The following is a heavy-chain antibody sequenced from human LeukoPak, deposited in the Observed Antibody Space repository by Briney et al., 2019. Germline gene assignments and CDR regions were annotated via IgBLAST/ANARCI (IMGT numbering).Heavy chain of an antibody. Sequence: PSQTLSLTCTVSGGSISSGGYYWSWIRQPPGKGLEWIGYIYHSGSTYYNPSLKSRVTISVDRSKNQFSLKLSSVTAADTAVYYCARYGDLRRRWFDPWGHGTLAIVSP. CDR2: IYHSGST. J-gene: IGHJ5*02. V-gene: IGHV4-30-2*01. CDR1: GGSISSGGYY. CDR3: ARYGDLRRRWFDP. D-gene: IGHD2-21*02.